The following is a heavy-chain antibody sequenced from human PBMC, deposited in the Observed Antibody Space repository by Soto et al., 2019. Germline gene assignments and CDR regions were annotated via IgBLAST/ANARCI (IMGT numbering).Heavy chain of an antibody. J-gene: IGHJ4*02. D-gene: IGHD3-3*01. CDR2: IYWDDDK. Sequence: RVKCSFAAVSLSNSGVGVVWIRQPPGKALEWLALIYWDDDKRYSPSLKSRLNITKDTSKNQVVLTMTNMDPVDTATYYCAHRPRYDFWSGSITQHDDYFAYCGQGPLV. CDR1: AVSLSNSGVG. V-gene: IGHV2-5*02. CDR3: AHRPRYDFWSGSITQHDDYFAY.